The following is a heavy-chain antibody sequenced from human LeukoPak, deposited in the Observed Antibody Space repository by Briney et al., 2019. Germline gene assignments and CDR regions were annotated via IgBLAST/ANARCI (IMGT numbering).Heavy chain of an antibody. J-gene: IGHJ4*02. V-gene: IGHV4-38-2*02. Sequence: PSETLSLTCNVSGGSISNYYWGWIRQPPGKGLEWIGSIYHSGSTYYNPSLKSRVTISVDTSKNQFSLKLSSVTAADTAVYYCARDGHIVVLDYWGQGTLVTVSS. CDR2: IYHSGST. D-gene: IGHD2-21*01. CDR1: GGSISNYY. CDR3: ARDGHIVVLDY.